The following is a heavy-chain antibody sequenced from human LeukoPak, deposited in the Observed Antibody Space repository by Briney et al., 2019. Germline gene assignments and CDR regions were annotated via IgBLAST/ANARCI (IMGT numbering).Heavy chain of an antibody. D-gene: IGHD6-19*01. J-gene: IGHJ6*02. CDR3: ARPHSSGWDNYYYYYGMDV. Sequence: ASVTVSCKASGYTFTSYYMHWVRQAPGQGLEWMGWISAYDGNTNYAQKLQGRVTMTTDTSTSTAYMELRSLRSDDTAVYYCARPHSSGWDNYYYYYGMDVWGQGTTVTVSS. V-gene: IGHV1-18*04. CDR2: ISAYDGNT. CDR1: GYTFTSYY.